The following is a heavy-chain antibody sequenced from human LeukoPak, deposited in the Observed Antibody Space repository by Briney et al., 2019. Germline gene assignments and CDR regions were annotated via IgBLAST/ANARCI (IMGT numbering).Heavy chain of an antibody. V-gene: IGHV1-18*01. CDR2: ISAYNGNT. CDR1: GYTFTSYG. CDR3: ARDPLHYGSGSYVFTLDY. D-gene: IGHD3-10*01. Sequence: ASAKVSCKASGYTFTSYGISWVRQAPGQGLEWMGWISAYNGNTNYAQKFQGRVTMTRDTSTSTVYMELSSLRSEDTAVYYCARDPLHYGSGSYVFTLDYWGQGTLVTVSS. J-gene: IGHJ4*02.